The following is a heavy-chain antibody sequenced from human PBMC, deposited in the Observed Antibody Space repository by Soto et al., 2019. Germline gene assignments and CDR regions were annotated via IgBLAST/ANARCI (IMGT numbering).Heavy chain of an antibody. V-gene: IGHV1-69*04. Sequence: SVKVSCKASGYTFTSYGISWVRQAPGQGLEWMGRVLPFLDITSYSQRFQGRVTITADRSTTTAYMELTSLRSEDTAVYYCARDRDNSNWPNFDSWGQGTLVTVSS. J-gene: IGHJ4*02. CDR2: VLPFLDIT. D-gene: IGHD6-13*01. CDR1: GYTFTSYG. CDR3: ARDRDNSNWPNFDS.